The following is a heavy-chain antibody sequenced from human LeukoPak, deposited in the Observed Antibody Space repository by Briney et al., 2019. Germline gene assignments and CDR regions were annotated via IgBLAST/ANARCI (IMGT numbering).Heavy chain of an antibody. J-gene: IGHJ6*02. D-gene: IGHD2-21*01. CDR3: ATVVGVVSMDV. Sequence: ASVKVSFKVSGYTLTELSMHWVRQAPGKGLEWMGGFDPEDGETIYAQKFQGRVTMTEDTSTDIAYMELSSLRSEDTAVYYCATVVGVVSMDVWGQGTTVTVSS. V-gene: IGHV1-24*01. CDR2: FDPEDGET. CDR1: GYTLTELS.